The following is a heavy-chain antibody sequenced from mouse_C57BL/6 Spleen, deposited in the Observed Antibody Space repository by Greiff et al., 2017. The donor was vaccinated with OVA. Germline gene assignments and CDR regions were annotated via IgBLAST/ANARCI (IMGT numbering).Heavy chain of an antibody. Sequence: EVKLVESGEGLVKPGGSLKLSCAASGFTFSSYAMSWVRQTPEKRLEWVAYISSGGDYIYYADTVKGRFTISRDNARNTLYLRMSSLKSEDTAMYYCTGYYGSGAMDYWGQGTSVTVSS. CDR2: ISSGGDYI. CDR3: TGYYGSGAMDY. D-gene: IGHD1-1*01. J-gene: IGHJ4*01. CDR1: GFTFSSYA. V-gene: IGHV5-9-1*02.